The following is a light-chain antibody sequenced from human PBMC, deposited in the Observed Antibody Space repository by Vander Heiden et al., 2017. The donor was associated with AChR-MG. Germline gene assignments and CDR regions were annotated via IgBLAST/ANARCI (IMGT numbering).Light chain of an antibody. V-gene: IGLV1-44*01. CDR3: SAWDDSLSVWV. J-gene: IGLJ3*02. CDR2: TNN. Sequence: SVLTRPPSASATPGQSVTISCSGGRSNSGSNTVNWYKQVPGTAPNLLIATNNQRPSGVPDRFSGSKSATSASMAISGLQSEDEADYYCSAWDDSLSVWVFGGGTKLTVL. CDR1: RSNSGSNT.